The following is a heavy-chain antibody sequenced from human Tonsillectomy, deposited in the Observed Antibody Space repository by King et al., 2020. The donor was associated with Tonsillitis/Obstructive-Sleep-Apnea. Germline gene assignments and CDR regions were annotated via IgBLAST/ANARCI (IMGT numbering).Heavy chain of an antibody. D-gene: IGHD1-26*01. J-gene: IGHJ4*02. CDR3: ASDGESDYVHYFDY. CDR1: GFTFSSYA. V-gene: IGHV3-30*04. Sequence: VQLVESGGGVVQPGRSLRLSCAASGFTFSSYAMHWVRQAPGKGLEWVAVISYDGSNKYYADSVKGRFTISRDNSKNTLYLQMNSLRAEDTAVYYCASDGESDYVHYFDYWGQGTLVTVSS. CDR2: ISYDGSNK.